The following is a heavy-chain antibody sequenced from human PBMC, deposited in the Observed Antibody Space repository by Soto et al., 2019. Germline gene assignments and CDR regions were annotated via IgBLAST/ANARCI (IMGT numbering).Heavy chain of an antibody. D-gene: IGHD2-2*01. CDR3: ARGGCSSTSCKRNWFDP. Sequence: ASVKVSCKASGYTFTSYGISWVRQAPGQGLEWMGWISAYNGNTNYAQKLQGRVTMTTDTSTSTAYMELRSLRSDDTAVYYCARGGCSSTSCKRNWFDPWGQGTLVTVSS. V-gene: IGHV1-18*01. J-gene: IGHJ5*02. CDR2: ISAYNGNT. CDR1: GYTFTSYG.